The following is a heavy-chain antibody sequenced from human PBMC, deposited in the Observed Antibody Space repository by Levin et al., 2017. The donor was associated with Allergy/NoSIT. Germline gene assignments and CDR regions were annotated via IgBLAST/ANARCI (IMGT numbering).Heavy chain of an antibody. CDR1: GGSFSGYY. CDR2: INHSGST. D-gene: IGHD3-10*01. Sequence: PGGSLRLSCAVYGGSFSGYYWSWIRQPPGKGLEWIGEINHSGSTNYNPSLKSRVTISVDTSKNQFSLKLSSVTAADTAVYYCARPRVLYGSGRFDYWGQGTLVTVSS. J-gene: IGHJ4*02. V-gene: IGHV4-34*01. CDR3: ARPRVLYGSGRFDY.